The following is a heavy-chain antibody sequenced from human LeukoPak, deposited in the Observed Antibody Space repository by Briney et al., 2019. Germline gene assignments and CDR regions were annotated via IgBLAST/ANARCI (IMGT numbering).Heavy chain of an antibody. CDR3: ARGVGNYLPYNWFDP. CDR2: IYYSGST. D-gene: IGHD1-7*01. Sequence: SETLSLTCTVSGGSISSYYWSWIRQSPGKGLEWIGYIYYSGSTNYNPSLKSRVAMSVDTSKNQFSLKLSSVTAADTAVYYCARGVGNYLPYNWFDPWGQGTLVTVSS. CDR1: GGSISSYY. J-gene: IGHJ5*02. V-gene: IGHV4-59*08.